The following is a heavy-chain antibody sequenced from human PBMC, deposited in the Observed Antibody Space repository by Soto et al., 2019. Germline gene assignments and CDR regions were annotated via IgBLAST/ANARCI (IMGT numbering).Heavy chain of an antibody. Sequence: SQTLSLTCAISGDSVSSNSAAWNWIRLSPSRGLEWLARTYCRSRWYNDYAVSVRSRITVNPDTSKNQFSLQLTSVTPEDTAVYYCAGTTSHQWYYMDVRGKGTTVTVSS. V-gene: IGHV6-1*01. CDR2: TYCRSRWYN. CDR3: AGTTSHQWYYMDV. D-gene: IGHD1-7*01. CDR1: GDSVSSNSAA. J-gene: IGHJ6*03.